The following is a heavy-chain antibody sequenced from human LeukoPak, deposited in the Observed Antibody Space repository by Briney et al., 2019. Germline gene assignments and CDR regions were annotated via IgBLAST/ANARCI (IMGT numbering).Heavy chain of an antibody. J-gene: IGHJ4*02. CDR2: ISPNGGST. CDR1: GYTFTSYS. CDR3: ARGGMVRDRRHFQFDH. Sequence: ASVKVSCKASGYTFTSYSMHWVRQAPGQGLEWMGIISPNGGSTIYAQKFQGRVTMTRDTSTSTVYMDLTSLRSEDTAVYYCARGGMVRDRRHFQFDHWGQGTLVTVSS. D-gene: IGHD3-10*01. V-gene: IGHV1-46*01.